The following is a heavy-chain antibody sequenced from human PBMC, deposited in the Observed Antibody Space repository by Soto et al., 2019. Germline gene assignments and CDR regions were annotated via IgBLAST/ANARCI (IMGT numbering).Heavy chain of an antibody. Sequence: SETLSLTCAVYGGSFSGYYWSWIRQPPGKGLEWIGEINHSGSTNYSPSLKSRVTISVDTSKNQFSLKLSSVTAADTAVYYCARCGAIEGSPFDPWGQGTMVTVSS. J-gene: IGHJ5*02. D-gene: IGHD1-26*01. CDR3: ARCGAIEGSPFDP. CDR1: GGSFSGYY. V-gene: IGHV4-34*01. CDR2: INHSGST.